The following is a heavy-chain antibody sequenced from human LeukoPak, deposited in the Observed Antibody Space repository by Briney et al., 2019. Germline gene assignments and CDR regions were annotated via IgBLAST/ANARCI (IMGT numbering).Heavy chain of an antibody. D-gene: IGHD4-17*01. J-gene: IGHJ6*02. CDR1: GFTFSSYS. CDR2: ISSSGSTI. V-gene: IGHV3-48*04. Sequence: GGSLRLSCAASGFTFSSYSMNWVRQAPGKGLEWVSYISSSGSTIYYADSVKGRFTISRDNAKNSLYLQMNSLRAEDTAVYYCARTDTVTTFYGMDVWGQGTTVTVSS. CDR3: ARTDTVTTFYGMDV.